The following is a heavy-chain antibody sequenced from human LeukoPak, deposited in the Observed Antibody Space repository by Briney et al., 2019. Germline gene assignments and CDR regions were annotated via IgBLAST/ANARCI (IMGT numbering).Heavy chain of an antibody. J-gene: IGHJ4*02. CDR1: GFPVSSSY. CDR2: IYSAGIT. CDR3: ARETLGDHSLAF. D-gene: IGHD4-17*01. Sequence: GGSLRLSCAASGFPVSSSYMNWVRQAPGKGLEWVSVIYSAGITFYADSVKGRFTISRDNSENTLYLQLNSLTVEDTAVYYCARETLGDHSLAFWGQGTLVTVSS. V-gene: IGHV3-53*01.